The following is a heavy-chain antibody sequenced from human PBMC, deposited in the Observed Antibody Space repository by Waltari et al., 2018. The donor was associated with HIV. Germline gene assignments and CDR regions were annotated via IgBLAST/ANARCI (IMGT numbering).Heavy chain of an antibody. Sequence: QLQLQESGPGLVKPSETLSLTCSVSGGPSISYSWGWIRQPPGKGLEWIGSIYYGGSTFYNSSLKSRLTISVDTSKNQFSLKLSSVTAADTAVYYCARHDPGTYYYFDYWGQGTLVTVSS. CDR2: IYYGGST. J-gene: IGHJ4*02. CDR1: GGPSISYS. V-gene: IGHV4-39*01. CDR3: ARHDPGTYYYFDY. D-gene: IGHD3-10*01.